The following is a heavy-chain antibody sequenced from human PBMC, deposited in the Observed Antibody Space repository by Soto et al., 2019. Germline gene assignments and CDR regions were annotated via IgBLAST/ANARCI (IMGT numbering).Heavy chain of an antibody. CDR1: GFSLTTTGMR. CDR3: ARTAGYYRGRHFDY. D-gene: IGHD3-10*01. J-gene: IGHJ4*02. Sequence: GSGPTLVNPTQTLTLTCTFSGFSLTTTGMRVSWIRQPPGKALEWLARIDWDDDKFYSTSLKPRLTISKDTSKNQVVLTMTNMDPGDTATYYCARTAGYYRGRHFDYWGQGTLVTVSS. V-gene: IGHV2-70*04. CDR2: IDWDDDK.